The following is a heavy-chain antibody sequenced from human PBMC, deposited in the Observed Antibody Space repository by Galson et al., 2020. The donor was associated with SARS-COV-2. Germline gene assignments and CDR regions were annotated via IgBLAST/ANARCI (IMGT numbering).Heavy chain of an antibody. CDR2: MNPNSGNK. V-gene: IGHV1-8*01. Sequence: ASVKVSCQASGYTFNSSLINWVRQATGQGLAWMGWMNPNSGNKGYARKFQGRVTMNRDTSISTAYMELSSLRSEDTAVYYCARGNSEGKYVYWGQGTLVTVSS. D-gene: IGHD1-26*01. CDR1: GYTFNSSL. CDR3: ARGNSEGKYVY. J-gene: IGHJ4*02.